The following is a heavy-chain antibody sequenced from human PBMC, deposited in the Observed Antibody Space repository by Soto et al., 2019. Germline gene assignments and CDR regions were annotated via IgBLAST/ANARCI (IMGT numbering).Heavy chain of an antibody. CDR3: ARDSDSSSWSDFDY. CDR2: INPNSGGT. CDR1: GYTFTGYY. J-gene: IGHJ4*02. D-gene: IGHD6-13*01. Sequence: QVPLVQSGAEVKKPGASVKVSCKASGYTFTGYYMHWVRQAPGQGLEWMGWINPNSGGTNYAQKFQGWVTMTRDTSISTAYMELSRLRSDDTAVYYCARDSDSSSWSDFDYWGQGTLVTVSS. V-gene: IGHV1-2*04.